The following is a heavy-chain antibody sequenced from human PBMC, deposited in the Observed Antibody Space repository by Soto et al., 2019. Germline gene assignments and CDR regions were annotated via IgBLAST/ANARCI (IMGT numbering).Heavy chain of an antibody. D-gene: IGHD5-18*01. CDR1: GFTLSDHY. J-gene: IGHJ4*02. V-gene: IGHV3-72*01. CDR2: SRNRTRSYST. CDR3: ARGLPDLDY. Sequence: EVQLVESGGGLVQPGGSLRLSCAASGFTLSDHYMDWVHQAPGKGLEWVARSRNRTRSYSTDYAASVRGRFTISRDDSKSSVYLQMNSLKTEDTAVYYCARGLPDLDYWGQGILVTVSS.